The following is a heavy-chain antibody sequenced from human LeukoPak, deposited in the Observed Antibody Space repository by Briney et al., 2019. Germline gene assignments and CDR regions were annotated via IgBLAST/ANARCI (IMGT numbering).Heavy chain of an antibody. Sequence: PSETLSLTCAVYGGSFSGYYWSWIRQPPGKWLEWIGEINHSGSTNYNPSLKSRVTISVDTSKNQFSLKLSSVTAADTAVYYCAIGGLYRAFDYWGQGTLVTVSS. CDR3: AIGGLYRAFDY. V-gene: IGHV4-34*01. D-gene: IGHD4-11*01. CDR2: INHSGST. CDR1: GGSFSGYY. J-gene: IGHJ4*02.